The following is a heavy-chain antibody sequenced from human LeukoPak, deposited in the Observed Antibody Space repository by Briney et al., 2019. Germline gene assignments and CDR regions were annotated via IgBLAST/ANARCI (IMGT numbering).Heavy chain of an antibody. D-gene: IGHD3-22*01. CDR3: GYYDSSGYYYGRLRY. Sequence: GGSLRLSCAASGFTFSSYGMHWVRQAPGKGLEWVAVIWYDGSNKYYADSVKGRFTISRDNSKNTLYLQMNSLRADDTAIYFCGYYDSSGYYYGRLRYWGQGTPVTVSS. CDR1: GFTFSSYG. J-gene: IGHJ4*02. V-gene: IGHV3-33*01. CDR2: IWYDGSNK.